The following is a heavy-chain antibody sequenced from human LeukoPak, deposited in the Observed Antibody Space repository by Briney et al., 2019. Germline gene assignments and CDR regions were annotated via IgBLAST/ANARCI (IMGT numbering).Heavy chain of an antibody. CDR2: IYTSGST. CDR3: ARGRAGATEWVPGY. CDR1: GGSISSGSYY. Sequence: SETLSLTCTVSGGSISSGSYYWSWIRQPAGKGLEWIGRIYTSGSTNYNPSLKSRVTISVDTSKNQFSLKLSSVTAADTAVYYCARGRAGATEWVPGYWGQGTLVTVSS. V-gene: IGHV4-61*02. D-gene: IGHD1-26*01. J-gene: IGHJ4*02.